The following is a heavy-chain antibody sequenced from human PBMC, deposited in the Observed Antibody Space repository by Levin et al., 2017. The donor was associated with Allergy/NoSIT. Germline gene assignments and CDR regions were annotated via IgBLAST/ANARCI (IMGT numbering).Heavy chain of an antibody. Sequence: GESLKISCAASGFTFSDYYMSWIRQAPGKGLEWVSYISSSSSYTNYADSVKGRFTISRDNAKNSLYLQMNSLRAEDTAVYYCARVIVSSGWTDSWDDAFDIWGQGTMVTVSS. D-gene: IGHD6-19*01. CDR1: GFTFSDYY. V-gene: IGHV3-11*05. J-gene: IGHJ3*02. CDR3: ARVIVSSGWTDSWDDAFDI. CDR2: ISSSSSYT.